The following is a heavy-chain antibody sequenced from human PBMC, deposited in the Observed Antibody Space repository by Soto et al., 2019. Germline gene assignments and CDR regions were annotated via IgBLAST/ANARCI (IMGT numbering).Heavy chain of an antibody. Sequence: SETPSLTCTVSGGSISSGGYYWSWIRQHPGKGLEWIGYIYYSGSTYYNPSLKSRVTISVDTSKNQFSLKLSSVTAADTALYYWERDMSDAFDIWGQGTMVTVAS. D-gene: IGHD3-10*02. V-gene: IGHV4-31*03. J-gene: IGHJ3*02. CDR3: ERDMSDAFDI. CDR2: IYYSGST. CDR1: GGSISSGGYY.